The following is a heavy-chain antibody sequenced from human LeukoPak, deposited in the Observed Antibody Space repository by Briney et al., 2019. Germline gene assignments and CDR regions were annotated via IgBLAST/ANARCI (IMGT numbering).Heavy chain of an antibody. Sequence: GASVKVSCKASGYSFTGYYIHWLRQAPGQGLEWMGGIIPIFGTANYAQKFQGRVTITADESTSTAYMELSSLRSEDTAVYYCATPRYTRPYYYYYYMDVWGKGTTVTVSS. V-gene: IGHV1-69*13. CDR1: GYSFTGYY. CDR2: IIPIFGTA. CDR3: ATPRYTRPYYYYYYMDV. J-gene: IGHJ6*03. D-gene: IGHD2-2*02.